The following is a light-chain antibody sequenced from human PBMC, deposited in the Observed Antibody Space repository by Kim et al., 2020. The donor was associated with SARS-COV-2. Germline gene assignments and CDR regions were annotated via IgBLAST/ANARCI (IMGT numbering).Light chain of an antibody. CDR1: KLRDTY. J-gene: IGLJ1*01. CDR2: QDT. Sequence: SESHEQTACITSSGDKLRDTYACWYKQKPGQSPVLVIYQDTKRPSVIPERFSGSNSGNTATLTISGTQAMDEADYYCQAWDSSTGVFGTGTKVTVL. V-gene: IGLV3-1*01. CDR3: QAWDSSTGV.